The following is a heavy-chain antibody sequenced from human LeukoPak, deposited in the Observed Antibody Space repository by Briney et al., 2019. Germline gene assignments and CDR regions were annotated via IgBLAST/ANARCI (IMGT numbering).Heavy chain of an antibody. CDR2: ISAYNGNT. CDR1: GYTFTSYG. J-gene: IGHJ6*02. D-gene: IGHD6-19*01. CDR3: ARDQWVGETMGYGMDV. V-gene: IGHV1-18*01. Sequence: GASVKVSCTASGYTFTSYGISWVRQAPGQGLEWMGWISAYNGNTNYAQKLQGRVTMTTDTSTSTAYMELRSLRSDDTAVYYCARDQWVGETMGYGMDVWGQGTTVTVSS.